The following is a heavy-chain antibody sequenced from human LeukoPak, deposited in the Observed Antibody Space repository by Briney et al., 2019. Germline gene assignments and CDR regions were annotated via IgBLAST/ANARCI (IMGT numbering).Heavy chain of an antibody. Sequence: GGSLRLSCAASGFTVSDYAMRWVRRAPGKGPEWVSAISASGGRTEYTDSGKGRFTISRDSSKNTLHLQMNSLRVEDTAVYYCAKGTYSDHPHYMDVWGKGTTVTVSS. CDR3: AKGTYSDHPHYMDV. V-gene: IGHV3-23*01. CDR1: GFTVSDYA. CDR2: ISASGGRT. J-gene: IGHJ6*03. D-gene: IGHD4-17*01.